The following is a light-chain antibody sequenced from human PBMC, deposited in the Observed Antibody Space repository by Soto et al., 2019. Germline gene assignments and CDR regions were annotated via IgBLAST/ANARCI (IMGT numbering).Light chain of an antibody. J-gene: IGLJ3*02. CDR2: DVS. Sequence: QSALTQSPSASGSPGQSVTISCTGTSSNVGNYKYVSWYQQHPGKAPKLMIYDVSKRPSGVPDRFSGSKSGNAASLTVSGLEVEEDADYYCSSYGGRSLGVFGGGTKLTVL. V-gene: IGLV2-8*01. CDR3: SSYGGRSLGV. CDR1: SSNVGNYKY.